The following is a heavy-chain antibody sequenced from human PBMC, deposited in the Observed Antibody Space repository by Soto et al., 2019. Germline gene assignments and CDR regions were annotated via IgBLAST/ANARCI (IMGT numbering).Heavy chain of an antibody. CDR3: AKTRGAMIYAISVYGMDV. CDR1: GFSFSSVA. CDR2: ISGSADST. D-gene: IGHD2-8*01. J-gene: IGHJ6*01. Sequence: EVQLLESGGGFIHPGGYLRLSCAASGFSFSSVAMNWVRQAPGKGLEWVSIISGSADSTFYADSVKGRFTISRDNSKSTLYLQINSLRAEDTAVYYCAKTRGAMIYAISVYGMDVW. V-gene: IGHV3-23*01.